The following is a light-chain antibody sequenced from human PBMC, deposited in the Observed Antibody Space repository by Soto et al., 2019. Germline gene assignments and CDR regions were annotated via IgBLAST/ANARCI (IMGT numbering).Light chain of an antibody. Sequence: DIQMTQSPSSLSASVGDRVTITCRASQSISSYLNWYQQKPGKAPKLLIYAASSLQSGVPSRFSGSGSRTDFTLTISILQPEDFATYYCQQSYSTPRTFGHGTKVEIK. J-gene: IGKJ1*01. V-gene: IGKV1-39*01. CDR2: AAS. CDR1: QSISSY. CDR3: QQSYSTPRT.